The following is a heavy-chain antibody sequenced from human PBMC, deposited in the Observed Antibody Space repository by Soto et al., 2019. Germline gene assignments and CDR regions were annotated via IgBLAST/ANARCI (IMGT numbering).Heavy chain of an antibody. CDR1: GYTFTSYA. Sequence: QVQLVQSGAEVKKPGASVKVSCKASGYTFTSYAMHWVRQAPGQRLEWMGWINAGNGNTKYSQKFQGRVTITRDTSASTAYMELSSLRSEDTAVFYCARVSGIAVAEVWGQGTLVTVSS. CDR3: ARVSGIAVAEV. D-gene: IGHD6-19*01. CDR2: INAGNGNT. J-gene: IGHJ4*02. V-gene: IGHV1-3*01.